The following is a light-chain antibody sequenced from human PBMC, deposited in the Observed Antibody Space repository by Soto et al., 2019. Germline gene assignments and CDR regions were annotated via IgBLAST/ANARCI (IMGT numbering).Light chain of an antibody. CDR2: AAS. V-gene: IGKV1-27*01. CDR3: QKYHSVPLT. J-gene: IGKJ4*01. Sequence: DIQMTQSPSSLSESAGDRVTITCRASQGINNFVAWYQQKPGEVPKLLIYAASTLPSGVPSRFSGSGFGTDFTLTISSLEAEDVAIYYCQKYHSVPLTFGGGTKVEIK. CDR1: QGINNF.